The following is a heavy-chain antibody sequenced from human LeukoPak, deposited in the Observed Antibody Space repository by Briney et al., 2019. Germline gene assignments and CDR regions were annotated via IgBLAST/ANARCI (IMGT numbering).Heavy chain of an antibody. CDR3: ARAERSDSGSWYGFDY. CDR2: ISSSSTYI. V-gene: IGHV3-21*06. J-gene: IGHJ4*02. CDR1: VFTFCSYS. D-gene: IGHD6-13*01. Sequence: GGSLRLFCAASVFTFCSYSMNWVRQAPGKGLEWVSSISSSSTYIYYAESVQGRFTISRDNAKSSLYLQMNSLRAEDTAVYYCARAERSDSGSWYGFDYWGQGTLVTVSS.